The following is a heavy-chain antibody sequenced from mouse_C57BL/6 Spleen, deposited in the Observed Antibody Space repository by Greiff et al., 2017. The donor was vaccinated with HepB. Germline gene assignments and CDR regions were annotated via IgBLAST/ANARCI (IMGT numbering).Heavy chain of an antibody. CDR2: INPNNGGT. CDR3: ARSIYYGSSYGYWYFDV. D-gene: IGHD1-1*01. CDR1: GYTFTDYY. J-gene: IGHJ1*03. Sequence: VQLQQSGPELVKPGASVKISCKASGYTFTDYYMNWVKQSHGKSLEWIGDINPNNGGTSYNQKFKGKATLTVDKSSSTAYMELRSLTSEDSAVYYCARSIYYGSSYGYWYFDVWGTGTTVTVSS. V-gene: IGHV1-26*01.